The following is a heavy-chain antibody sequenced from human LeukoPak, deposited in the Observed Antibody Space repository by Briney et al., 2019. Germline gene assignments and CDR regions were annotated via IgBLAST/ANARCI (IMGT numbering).Heavy chain of an antibody. V-gene: IGHV1-2*06. CDR2: INPNSGGT. J-gene: IGHJ4*02. Sequence: ASVKVSCXASGYTFTGYYMHWVRQALGQGLEWMARINPNSGGTNYAQKFQGRVTMTRDTSISTAYMELSRLRSDDTAVYYCARSRIRIASSPFDYWGQGTLVTVSS. CDR3: ARSRIRIASSPFDY. D-gene: IGHD6-13*01. CDR1: GYTFTGYY.